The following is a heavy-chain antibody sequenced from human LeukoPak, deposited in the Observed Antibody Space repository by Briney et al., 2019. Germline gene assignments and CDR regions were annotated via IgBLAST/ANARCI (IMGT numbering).Heavy chain of an antibody. D-gene: IGHD6-13*01. CDR2: ISWDGGST. J-gene: IGHJ4*02. CDR1: GFTFDDYT. CDR3: AKEAAAAGTAHFDY. V-gene: IGHV3-43*01. Sequence: PGGSLRLSCAASGFTFDDYTMHWVRQAPGKGLEWVSLISWDGGSTYYADSVKGRFTISRDNSKNSLYLQMNSLRTEDTALYYCAKEAAAAGTAHFDYWGQGTLVTVSS.